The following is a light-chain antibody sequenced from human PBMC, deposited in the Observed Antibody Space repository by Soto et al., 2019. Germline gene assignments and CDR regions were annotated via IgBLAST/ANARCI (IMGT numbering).Light chain of an antibody. Sequence: QSVLTQPPSASGSPGQSVTISCTGTSSDIGGYNYVSWYQQHPGKAPKLMIYEVTKRPSGVPDRFSGSKSGNTASLTVSGLQTEDEGDYYCSSHGGSSNVAFGGGTKLTVL. CDR1: SSDIGGYNY. CDR2: EVT. J-gene: IGLJ2*01. V-gene: IGLV2-8*01. CDR3: SSHGGSSNVA.